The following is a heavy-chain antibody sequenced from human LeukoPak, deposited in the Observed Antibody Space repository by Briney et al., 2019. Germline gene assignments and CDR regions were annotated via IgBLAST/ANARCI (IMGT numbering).Heavy chain of an antibody. V-gene: IGHV3-21*01. CDR2: ISSSSSYI. J-gene: IGHJ4*02. Sequence: GGSLRLSCAASGFTFSSDAMSWVRQAPGKGMEWVSSISSSSSYIYYADSVKGRFTISRDNAKNSLYLQMNSLRAEDTAVYYCAATEEYYFDYWGQGTLVTVSS. CDR1: GFTFSSDA. CDR3: AATEEYYFDY.